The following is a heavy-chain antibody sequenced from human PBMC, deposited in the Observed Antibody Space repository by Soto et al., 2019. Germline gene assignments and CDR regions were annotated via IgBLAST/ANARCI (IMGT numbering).Heavy chain of an antibody. CDR3: ARGGRDGYDY. Sequence: PSETLSLTCAVYGGSFSGYYWSWIRQPPGKGLEWIGEINHSGSTNYNPSLKSRVTISVDTSKNQFSLKLSSVTAADTAVYYCARGGRDGYDYWGQGTMVTVYS. V-gene: IGHV4-34*01. CDR2: INHSGST. CDR1: GGSFSGYY. D-gene: IGHD5-12*01. J-gene: IGHJ4*02.